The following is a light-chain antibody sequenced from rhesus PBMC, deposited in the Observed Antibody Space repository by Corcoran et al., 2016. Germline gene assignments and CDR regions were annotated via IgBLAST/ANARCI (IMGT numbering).Light chain of an antibody. V-gene: IGKV1-21*01. Sequence: DIQMTHSPSSLSASVGDRVTITFRASQGISSWLAWYQQKPGKAPELLIYKAASLQSGCPSRFSCSGSGTDFPLTISSLQPKDFATYYCQRYNSAPPTFGQWTKVEIK. CDR1: QGISSW. CDR2: KAA. J-gene: IGKJ1*01. CDR3: QRYNSAPPT.